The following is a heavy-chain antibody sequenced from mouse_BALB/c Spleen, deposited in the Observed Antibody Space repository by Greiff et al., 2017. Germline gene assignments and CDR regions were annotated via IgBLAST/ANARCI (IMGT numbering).Heavy chain of an antibody. Sequence: EVMLVESGGDLVKPGGSLKLSCAASGFTFSSYGMSWVRQTPDKRLEWVATISSGGSYTYYPDSVKGRFTISRDNAKNTLYLQMSSLKSEDTAMYYCARQNGTDFDYWGQGTTLTVSS. CDR1: GFTFSSYG. D-gene: IGHD1-1*01. J-gene: IGHJ2*01. CDR3: ARQNGTDFDY. V-gene: IGHV5-6*02. CDR2: ISSGGSYT.